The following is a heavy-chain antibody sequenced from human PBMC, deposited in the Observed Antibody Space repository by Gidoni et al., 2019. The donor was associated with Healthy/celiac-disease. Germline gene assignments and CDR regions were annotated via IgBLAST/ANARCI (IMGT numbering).Heavy chain of an antibody. D-gene: IGHD1-26*01. CDR3: ARDVGGWEPQYYFDY. CDR2: ISSSSSTI. CDR1: GFPFVSYS. Sequence: EVQLVESGGGLVQPGGSLGPPCAASGFPFVSYSMNWFRLVPGKGLEWVSYISSSSSTIYYADSVKGRFTISRDNAKNSLYLQMNSLRDEDTAVYYCARDVGGWEPQYYFDYWGQGTLVTVSS. V-gene: IGHV3-48*02. J-gene: IGHJ4*02.